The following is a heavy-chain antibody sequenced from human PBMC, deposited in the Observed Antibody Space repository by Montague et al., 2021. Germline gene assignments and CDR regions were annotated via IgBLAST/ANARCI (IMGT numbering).Heavy chain of an antibody. CDR1: GGSISSGGFY. V-gene: IGHV4-31*03. CDR2: IYDSGST. CDR3: ARSGGYCSGGRCDTSDY. J-gene: IGHJ4*02. D-gene: IGHD2-15*01. Sequence: TLSLTCSVSGGSISSGGFYWSWIRQHPGKGPEWIGSIYDSGSTNYSPSLKSRLTLSRDTSKNQVSLRLTSVTAAETAVYYCARSGGYCSGGRCDTSDYWGQGTLVTVSS.